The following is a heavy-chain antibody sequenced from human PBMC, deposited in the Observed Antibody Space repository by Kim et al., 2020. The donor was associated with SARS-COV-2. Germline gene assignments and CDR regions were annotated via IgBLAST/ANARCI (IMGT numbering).Heavy chain of an antibody. V-gene: IGHV3-74*01. CDR2: INGDGSDT. Sequence: GGSLRLSCAASGFTFSNSWMHWVRQPPGKGLVWVSRINGDGSDTNYADSMKGRFTISRDNTKNTLYLQIDSLSAEDTAVYYCGRDKFYPHNSLDPWGQGTLVTVSS. J-gene: IGHJ5*02. CDR1: GFTFSNSW. CDR3: GRDKFYPHNSLDP. D-gene: IGHD1-1*01.